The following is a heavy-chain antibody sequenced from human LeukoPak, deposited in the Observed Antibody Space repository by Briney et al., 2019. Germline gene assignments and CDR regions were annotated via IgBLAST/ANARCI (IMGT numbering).Heavy chain of an antibody. CDR2: ISAYNGNT. Sequence: ASVKVPCKASGYTFTSYGISWVRQAPGQGLEWMGWISAYNGNTNYAQKLQGRVTMTTDTSTSTAYMELRSLRSDDTAVYYCARDVGCSSTSCYAHFDYWGQGTLVTVSS. CDR1: GYTFTSYG. D-gene: IGHD2-2*01. J-gene: IGHJ4*02. CDR3: ARDVGCSSTSCYAHFDY. V-gene: IGHV1-18*04.